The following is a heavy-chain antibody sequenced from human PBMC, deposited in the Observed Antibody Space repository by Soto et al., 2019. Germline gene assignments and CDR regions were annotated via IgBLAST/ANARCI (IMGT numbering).Heavy chain of an antibody. V-gene: IGHV5-51*01. CDR1: GYSFTSYW. Sequence: GDSLKISCKGSGYSFTSYWIGWVRQMPGKGLEWMGIIYPGDSDTRYSPSFQGQVTISADKSISTAYLQWSSLKASDTAMYYCARATTEYRNTYYYYGMDVWGQGTTVTVSS. D-gene: IGHD6-6*01. CDR2: IYPGDSDT. CDR3: ARATTEYRNTYYYYGMDV. J-gene: IGHJ6*02.